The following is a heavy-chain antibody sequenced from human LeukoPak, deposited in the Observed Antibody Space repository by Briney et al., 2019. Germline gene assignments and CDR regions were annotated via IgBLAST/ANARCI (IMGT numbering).Heavy chain of an antibody. Sequence: ASVKVSCKASGYTFTSYYMHWVRQAPGQGLEWMGIINPSGGSTSYAQKFQGRVTMTRDTSTSTLYMELSRLRTDDTAVYYCARVTRIAAAGTIGIDVWGKGTTVTVSS. D-gene: IGHD6-13*01. CDR2: INPSGGST. V-gene: IGHV1-46*01. CDR3: ARVTRIAAAGTIGIDV. J-gene: IGHJ6*04. CDR1: GYTFTSYY.